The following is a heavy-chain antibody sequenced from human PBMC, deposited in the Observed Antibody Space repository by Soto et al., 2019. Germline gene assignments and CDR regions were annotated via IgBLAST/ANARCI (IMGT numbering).Heavy chain of an antibody. J-gene: IGHJ3*02. CDR3: ARDDAFDIENGFDM. CDR1: GLPFGFYG. Sequence: GRSLRLSCAVPGLPFGFYGFHWVRQSPGKGLEWLGVIVSDGRAIYHADSLEGRFLISRDNSKDILYLQMNSLRVEDTAVYYCARDDAFDIENGFDMWGQGTMVTVSS. D-gene: IGHD3-3*02. CDR2: IVSDGRAI. V-gene: IGHV3-33*01.